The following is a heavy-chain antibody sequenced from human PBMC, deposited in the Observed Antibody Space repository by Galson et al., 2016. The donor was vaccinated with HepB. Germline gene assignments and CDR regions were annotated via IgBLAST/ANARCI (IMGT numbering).Heavy chain of an antibody. CDR1: GTTLSRYA. D-gene: IGHD6-6*01. J-gene: IGHJ4*02. Sequence: SLRLSCAAAGTTLSRYAMHWVRQAPGKGLEYVSGFSSTGDYTHYADSVKGRFSISRDNFRNTVYLQMSSLRPEDTAVYYCVKGQSSFSSRTLDYWGQGTLVAVSS. CDR3: VKGQSSFSSRTLDY. CDR2: FSSTGDYT. V-gene: IGHV3-64D*09.